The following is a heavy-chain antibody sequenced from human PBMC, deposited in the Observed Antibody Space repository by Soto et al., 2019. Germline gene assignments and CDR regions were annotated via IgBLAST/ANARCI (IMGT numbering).Heavy chain of an antibody. Sequence: EVQLVESGGGLVQPGGSLRLSCAASGFTFNTYWMTWVRQAPGKGLEWVANMNQDGSQRNYVDSVKGRFTISRDNAQNSLYLQIDSLTAEDTAMYYCARHYSGSYYFDSWGQGTLVTVSS. D-gene: IGHD1-26*01. J-gene: IGHJ4*02. V-gene: IGHV3-7*05. CDR3: ARHYSGSYYFDS. CDR1: GFTFNTYW. CDR2: MNQDGSQR.